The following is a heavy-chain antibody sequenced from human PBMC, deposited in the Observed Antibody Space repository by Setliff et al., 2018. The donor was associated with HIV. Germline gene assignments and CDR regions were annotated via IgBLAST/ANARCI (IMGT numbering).Heavy chain of an antibody. CDR3: ARLDDCDSSGCPDY. D-gene: IGHD3-22*01. V-gene: IGHV5-51*01. CDR1: GYTFTSYW. J-gene: IGHJ4*02. Sequence: GESLKISCKGSGYTFTSYWIGWVRQMPGKGLEWMGIIHPVDSDTRYSPSLQGQVTISADKSISTAYLQWSSLKASDTAMYYCARLDDCDSSGCPDYWGQGTLVTVSS. CDR2: IHPVDSDT.